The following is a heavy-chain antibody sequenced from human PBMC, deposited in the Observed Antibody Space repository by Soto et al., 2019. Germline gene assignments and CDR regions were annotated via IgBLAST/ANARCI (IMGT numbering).Heavy chain of an antibody. D-gene: IGHD2-2*01. CDR1: GGFISRGRYS. V-gene: IGHV4-30-2*01. J-gene: IGHJ5*02. CDR3: ARVPDR. Sequence: SEPPSRTSFVPGGFISRGRYSWSWIRQQPGKGLEWIGYIYHSGSTYYNPSLKSRVTISVDRSKNQFSLKLSSVTAADTAVYYCARVPDRWGQGTLVTVS. CDR2: IYHSGST.